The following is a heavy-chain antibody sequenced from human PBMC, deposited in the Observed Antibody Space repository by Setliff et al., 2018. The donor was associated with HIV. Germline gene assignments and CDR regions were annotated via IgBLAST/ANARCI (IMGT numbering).Heavy chain of an antibody. J-gene: IGHJ4*02. Sequence: GGSLRLSCAASRFTFSNYAMTWVRQAPGRGLEWVSSISIGSGAAIYYAESVQGRFTVSRDNSKNSLYLQMNSLRVDDTAVYYCARVRYCGSPSCRKEFDFWGQGTLVTVSS. CDR1: RFTFSNYA. D-gene: IGHD2-21*01. CDR3: ARVRYCGSPSCRKEFDF. V-gene: IGHV3-21*01. CDR2: ISIGSGAAI.